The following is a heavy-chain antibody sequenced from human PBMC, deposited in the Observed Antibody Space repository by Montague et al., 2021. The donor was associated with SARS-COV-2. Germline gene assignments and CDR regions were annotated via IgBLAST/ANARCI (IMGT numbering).Heavy chain of an antibody. D-gene: IGHD5-12*01. V-gene: IGHV2-70*01. Sequence: ALVKPTQTLTLTCTFSGFSLSTCGMCVSWIRQPPGKALEWLALIDWDDDKYYSTSLKTRLTISKDTSKNQVVLTMTNMDPVDTATYYCARTPIVATTYYNYYYYGMDVWGQGTTVTVSS. J-gene: IGHJ6*02. CDR1: GFSLSTCGMC. CDR2: IDWDDDK. CDR3: ARTPIVATTYYNYYYYGMDV.